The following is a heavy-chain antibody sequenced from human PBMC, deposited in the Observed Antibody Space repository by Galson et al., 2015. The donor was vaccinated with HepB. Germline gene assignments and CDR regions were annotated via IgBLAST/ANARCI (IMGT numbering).Heavy chain of an antibody. CDR3: ARGALVAVVGGTQNNWFAP. D-gene: IGHD2-15*01. CDR2: ISPFNRDT. V-gene: IGHV1-18*01. Sequence: SVKVSCKASGYTFSTFSITWVRQAPGQGLEWMGWISPFNRDTEYARKFQGRVTMTTDTFTNTAYLELRSLRSDDTAVYYCARGALVAVVGGTQNNWFAPWGQGTLVTVSS. CDR1: GYTFSTFS. J-gene: IGHJ5*02.